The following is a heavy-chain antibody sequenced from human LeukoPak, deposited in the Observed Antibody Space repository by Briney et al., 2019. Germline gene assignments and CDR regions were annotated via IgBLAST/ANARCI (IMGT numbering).Heavy chain of an antibody. CDR3: ARHSSESGGY. J-gene: IGHJ4*02. V-gene: IGHV4-34*01. Sequence: SETLSLTCAVYGGSFSGYYWSWIRQPPGKGLEWIGSIYYSGSTYYNPSLKSRVTISVDTSKNQFSLKLSSVTAADTAVYYCARHSSESGGYWGQGTLVTVSS. CDR1: GGSFSGYY. CDR2: IYYSGST. D-gene: IGHD1-14*01.